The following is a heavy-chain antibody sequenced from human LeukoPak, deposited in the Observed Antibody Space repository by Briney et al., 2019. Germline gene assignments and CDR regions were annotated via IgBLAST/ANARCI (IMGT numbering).Heavy chain of an antibody. D-gene: IGHD3-3*01. CDR2: IKQDGSEK. J-gene: IGHJ4*02. CDR3: VVPSGYYFDY. Sequence: AGGSLRLSCAASGFTFSSYRMSWVRQAPGKGLEWVANIKQDGSEKYYVDSVKGRFTISRDNAKNSLYLQMNSLRAEDTAVYYCVVPSGYYFDYWGQGTLVTVSS. V-gene: IGHV3-7*03. CDR1: GFTFSSYR.